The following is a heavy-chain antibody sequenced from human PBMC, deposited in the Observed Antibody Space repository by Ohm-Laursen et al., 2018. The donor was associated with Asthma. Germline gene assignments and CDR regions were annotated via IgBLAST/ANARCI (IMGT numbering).Heavy chain of an antibody. CDR3: ARDCSGGSCYDHDAFDI. CDR2: IIPIFGTT. CDR1: GGSFRSHA. J-gene: IGHJ3*02. V-gene: IGHV1-69*01. Sequence: ASSVKVSCKASGGSFRSHAISWVRQAPGQGLEWMGGIIPIFGTTNYAVNFQGRVTITADESTSTAYMELSSLRSEDTAVYYCARDCSGGSCYDHDAFDIWGQGTMVTVSS. D-gene: IGHD2-15*01.